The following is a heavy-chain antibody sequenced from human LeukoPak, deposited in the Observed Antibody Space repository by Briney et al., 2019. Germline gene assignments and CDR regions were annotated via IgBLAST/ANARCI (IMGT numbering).Heavy chain of an antibody. D-gene: IGHD2-2*01. CDR2: ISSNGGST. J-gene: IGHJ4*02. Sequence: GGSLRLSCAASGFTFSSYAMHWVRQAPGKGLEYVSAISSNGGSTYYANSVKGRFTISRDNSKNTLYLQMGSLRAEDMAVYYCASGYCSSTSCSNPFDYWGQGTLVTVSS. V-gene: IGHV3-64*01. CDR1: GFTFSSYA. CDR3: ASGYCSSTSCSNPFDY.